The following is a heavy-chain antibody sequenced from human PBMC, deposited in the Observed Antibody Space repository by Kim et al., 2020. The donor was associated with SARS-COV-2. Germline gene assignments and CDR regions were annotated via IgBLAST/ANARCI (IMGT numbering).Heavy chain of an antibody. J-gene: IGHJ6*01. CDR1: GFTFSSYG. Sequence: GGSLRLSCAASGFTFSSYGMHWVRQAPGKGLEWVAVISYDGSNKYYADSVKGRFTISRDNSKNTLYLQMNSLRAEDTAVYYCAKEFEVVVAATYYYYG. D-gene: IGHD2-15*01. CDR2: ISYDGSNK. V-gene: IGHV3-30*18. CDR3: AKEFEVVVAATYYYYG.